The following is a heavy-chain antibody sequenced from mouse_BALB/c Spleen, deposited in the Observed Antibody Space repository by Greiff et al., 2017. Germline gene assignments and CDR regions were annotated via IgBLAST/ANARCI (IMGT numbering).Heavy chain of an antibody. CDR1: GYSFTSYW. Sequence: EVQLQESGTVLARPGASVKMSCKASGYSFTSYWMHWVKQRPGQGLEWIGAIYPGNSDPSYNQKFKGKAKLTEVTSASTAYMELSSLTNEDSAVYYCTRMDGYYPWFAYWGQGTLVTVSA. CDR3: TRMDGYYPWFAY. V-gene: IGHV1-5*01. D-gene: IGHD2-3*01. J-gene: IGHJ3*01. CDR2: IYPGNSDP.